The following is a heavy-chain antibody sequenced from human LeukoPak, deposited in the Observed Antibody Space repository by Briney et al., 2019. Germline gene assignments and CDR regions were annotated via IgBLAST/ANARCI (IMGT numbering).Heavy chain of an antibody. Sequence: TPSETLSLTCAVYGGSFSGYYWSWIRQPPGKGLEWIGYIYYSGSTNYNPSLKSRVTISVNTSKNQFSLKLSSVTAADTAVYYCARGVVIAPQTFDYWGQGTLVTVSS. CDR1: GGSFSGYY. D-gene: IGHD2-21*01. V-gene: IGHV4-59*01. CDR2: IYYSGST. J-gene: IGHJ4*02. CDR3: ARGVVIAPQTFDY.